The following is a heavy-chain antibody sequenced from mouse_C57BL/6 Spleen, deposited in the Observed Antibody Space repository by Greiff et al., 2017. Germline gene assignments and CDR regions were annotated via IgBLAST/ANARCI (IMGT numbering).Heavy chain of an antibody. J-gene: IGHJ3*01. CDR1: GFTFSSYG. CDR3: ARHGSGTEFAY. V-gene: IGHV5-6*01. D-gene: IGHD4-1*01. CDR2: ISSGGSYT. Sequence: LVESGGDLVKPGGSLKLSCAASGFTFSSYGMSWVRQTPDKRLEWVATISSGGSYTYYPDSVKGRFTISRDNAKNTLYLQMSSLKSEDTAMYYCARHGSGTEFAYWGQGTLVTVSA.